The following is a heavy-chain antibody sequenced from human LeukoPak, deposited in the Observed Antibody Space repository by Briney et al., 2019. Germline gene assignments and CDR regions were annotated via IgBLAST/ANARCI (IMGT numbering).Heavy chain of an antibody. D-gene: IGHD1-14*01. CDR3: AREEEAVPARIYYYYGMDV. CDR2: TYYRSKWYN. CDR1: GDSVSSNSAA. V-gene: IGHV6-1*01. J-gene: IGHJ6*02. Sequence: SQTLSLTCAISGDSVSSNSAAWYWIRQSPSRGLEWLGRTYYRSKWYNDYAVSVKSRITINPDTSRNQFSLQLNSVTPEDTAVYYCAREEEAVPARIYYYYGMDVWGQGTTVTVSS.